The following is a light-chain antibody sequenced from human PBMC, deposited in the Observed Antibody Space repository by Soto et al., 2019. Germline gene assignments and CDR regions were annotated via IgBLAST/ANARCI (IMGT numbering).Light chain of an antibody. J-gene: IGKJ1*01. CDR3: QQSSDWPWT. CDR1: QSVSSY. CDR2: EAS. Sequence: EIVLTQSPATLSLSPGERATLSCRASQSVSSYLAWYQQKPGQAPRLLMYEASTRATGIPARFSGGGSGTDFTLTISSLEPEDFAVYYCQQSSDWPWTFGQGTKMEIK. V-gene: IGKV3-11*01.